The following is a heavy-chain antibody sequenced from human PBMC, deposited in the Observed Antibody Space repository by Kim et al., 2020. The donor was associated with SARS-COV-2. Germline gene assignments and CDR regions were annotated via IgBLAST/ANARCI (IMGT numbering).Heavy chain of an antibody. CDR1: GGSISSYY. D-gene: IGHD1-1*01. V-gene: IGHV4-59*13. J-gene: IGHJ4*02. Sequence: SETLSLTCTVSGGSISSYYWSWIRQPPGKGLEWIGYIYYSGSTNYNPSLKSRVTISVDTSKNQFSLKLSSVTAAATAVYYCARAQNQLSYYFDYWGQGTLVTVSS. CDR3: ARAQNQLSYYFDY. CDR2: IYYSGST.